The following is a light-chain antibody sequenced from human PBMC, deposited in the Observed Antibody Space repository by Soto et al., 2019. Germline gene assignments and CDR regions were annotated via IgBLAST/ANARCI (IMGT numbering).Light chain of an antibody. CDR2: GNS. CDR1: RSNIGAGYD. Sequence: QLVLTQPPSVSGAPGQRVTISCTGSRSNIGAGYDVIWYQQFPGRPPRLLIFGNSSRPSGVPDRFSASKAGTSASLAITGLQVGDEADYYCQSYDTGLSGSIFAGGTKLTVL. V-gene: IGLV1-40*01. J-gene: IGLJ2*01. CDR3: QSYDTGLSGSI.